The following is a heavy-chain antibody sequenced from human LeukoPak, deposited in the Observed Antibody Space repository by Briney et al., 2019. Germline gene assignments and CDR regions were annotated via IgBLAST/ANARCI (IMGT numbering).Heavy chain of an antibody. V-gene: IGHV4-34*01. Sequence: PSETLSLTCAVYGGSFSGYYWSWLRQPPGKGLEWIGEINHSGSTNYNPSLKSRVTISVDTSKNQFSLKLSSVTAADTAVYYCARDRIVVVPAAGRGWFDPWGQGTLVTVSS. CDR1: GGSFSGYY. CDR3: ARDRIVVVPAAGRGWFDP. D-gene: IGHD2-2*01. CDR2: INHSGST. J-gene: IGHJ5*02.